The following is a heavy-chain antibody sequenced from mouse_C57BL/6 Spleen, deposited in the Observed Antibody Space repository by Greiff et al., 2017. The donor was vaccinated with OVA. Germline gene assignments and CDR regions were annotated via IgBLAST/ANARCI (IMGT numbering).Heavy chain of an antibody. CDR1: GYTFTSYW. J-gene: IGHJ1*03. CDR2: IYPSDSET. V-gene: IGHV1-61*01. CDR3: ARAERDWYFDV. Sequence: QVQLQQPGAELVRPGSSVKLSCKASGYTFTSYWMEWVKQRPGQGLEWIGNIYPSDSETHYNQKFKDKATLTVDKSSSTAYMQLSSLTSEDSAVYYCARAERDWYFDVWGTGTTVTVSS.